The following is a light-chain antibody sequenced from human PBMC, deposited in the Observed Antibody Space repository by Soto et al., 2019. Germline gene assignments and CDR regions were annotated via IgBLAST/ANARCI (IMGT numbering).Light chain of an antibody. V-gene: IGKV3-20*01. CDR3: QRYGSSPWT. CDR1: QSVSSSY. CDR2: GAS. J-gene: IGKJ1*01. Sequence: EIVLTQSPGTLSLSPGERATLSCRASQSVSSSYLAWYQQKPGQAPRLLIYGASSRATGIPDRFGGSVSGTGFTLAISRLEPEDFAGYYCQRYGSSPWTFGQGTKVEIK.